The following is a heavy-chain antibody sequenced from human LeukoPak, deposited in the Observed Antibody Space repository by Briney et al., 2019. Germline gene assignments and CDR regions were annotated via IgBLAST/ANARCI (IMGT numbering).Heavy chain of an antibody. CDR2: IFYSGST. Sequence: PSETLSLTCTVPGGSVSSGSYYWSWIRQSPGKGLEWIGYIFYSGSTNYNPSLKSRVTISVDTSNNQFSLRLSSVTAADTAVYCCARAVGWYPSYYFDYWGQGALVTVSS. V-gene: IGHV4-61*01. J-gene: IGHJ4*02. D-gene: IGHD6-19*01. CDR3: ARAVGWYPSYYFDY. CDR1: GGSVSSGSYY.